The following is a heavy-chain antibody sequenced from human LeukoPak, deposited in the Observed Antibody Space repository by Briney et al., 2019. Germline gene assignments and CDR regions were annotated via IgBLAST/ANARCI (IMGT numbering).Heavy chain of an antibody. CDR3: ARLGPLGYCSGYSCPFGY. Sequence: SETLSLTCTVSGGSISSSSYYWGWIRQPPGKGLEWIGSIYYSGSTSYNPSLKSRVTISVDTSKNQFSLKLSSVTAADTAVYYCARLGPLGYCSGYSCPFGYWGQGTLVTVSS. CDR2: IYYSGST. D-gene: IGHD2-15*01. CDR1: GGSISSSSYY. V-gene: IGHV4-39*01. J-gene: IGHJ4*02.